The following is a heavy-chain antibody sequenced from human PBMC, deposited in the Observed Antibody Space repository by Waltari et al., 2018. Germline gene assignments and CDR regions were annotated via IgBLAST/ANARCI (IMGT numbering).Heavy chain of an antibody. Sequence: QVQLVQSGAEVKKPGASVKVSCKASGYTFTGYYMHWVRQAPGQGLEWMGWINPNSGGTNYAQKFQGRVTMTRDTSISTAYMELSRLRSDDTAVYYCAGLGASSSWYGWFDPWGQGTLVTVSS. J-gene: IGHJ5*02. CDR1: GYTFTGYY. D-gene: IGHD6-13*01. V-gene: IGHV1-2*02. CDR2: INPNSGGT. CDR3: AGLGASSSWYGWFDP.